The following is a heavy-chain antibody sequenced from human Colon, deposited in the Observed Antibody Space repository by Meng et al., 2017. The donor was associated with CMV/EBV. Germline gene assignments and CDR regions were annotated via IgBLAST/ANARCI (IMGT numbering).Heavy chain of an antibody. D-gene: IGHD1-1*01. CDR1: GFTFCNFY. Sequence: VVSGRSQVKPGWLWSLACDASGFTFCNFYMNWVRQPPGKGLEWVSSISGTGDNVYYADSVKGRFSISRDNAKNLLYLQMNSLRADDTAVYYCAFRTSQILFDVWGRGTLVTVSS. CDR3: AFRTSQILFDV. CDR2: ISGTGDNV. J-gene: IGHJ2*01. V-gene: IGHV3-21*01.